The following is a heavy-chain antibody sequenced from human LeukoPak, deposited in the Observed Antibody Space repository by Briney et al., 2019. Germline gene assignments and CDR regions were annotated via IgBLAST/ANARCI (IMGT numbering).Heavy chain of an antibody. D-gene: IGHD3-16*02. V-gene: IGHV4-4*07. CDR3: ARDPGLGFGGVISYFDY. CDR1: GGSISSYY. CDR2: IYTSGST. Sequence: SETLSLTCTVSGGSISSYYWSWIRQPAGKGLEWIGRIYTSGSTNYNPSLKSRVTMSVDTSKNPFSLKLSSVTAADTAVYYCARDPGLGFGGVISYFDYWGRGTLVTVSS. J-gene: IGHJ4*02.